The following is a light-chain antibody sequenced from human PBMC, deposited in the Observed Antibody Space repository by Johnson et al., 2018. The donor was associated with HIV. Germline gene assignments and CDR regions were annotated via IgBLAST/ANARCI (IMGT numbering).Light chain of an antibody. Sequence: QSVLTQPPSVSAAPGQKVTISCSGSISNIGNNYVSLYQQFPGTAPKLLIYENNKRPSGIPDRFSGSKSGTSATLGITGLQTGDEADYYCGTWDSSLSAVFGTGTKVTVL. CDR3: GTWDSSLSAV. CDR1: ISNIGNNY. J-gene: IGLJ1*01. V-gene: IGLV1-51*01. CDR2: ENN.